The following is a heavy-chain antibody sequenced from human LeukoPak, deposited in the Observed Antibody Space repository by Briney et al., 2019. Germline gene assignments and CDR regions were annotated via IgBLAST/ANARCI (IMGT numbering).Heavy chain of an antibody. CDR1: AFPFSSYG. D-gene: IGHD2-15*01. J-gene: IGHJ4*02. Sequence: GGSLRLSCAASAFPFSSYGMHWVRQAPGKGLEWVAIISYDGSYKYYADSVKGRFTISRDNSKNTLYLQMNSLRAEDTAVYYCAKGPYCCSGGSPIDYWGQGTLVTVSS. V-gene: IGHV3-30*18. CDR3: AKGPYCCSGGSPIDY. CDR2: ISYDGSYK.